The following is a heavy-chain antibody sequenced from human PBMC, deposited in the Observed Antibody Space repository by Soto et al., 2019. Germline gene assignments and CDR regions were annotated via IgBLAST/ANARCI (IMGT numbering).Heavy chain of an antibody. CDR1: GGTFSTYA. V-gene: IGHV1-69*01. Sequence: QVQLVQSGAEVKQPGSSVKVSCKTSGGTFSTYAIYWVRQAPGQGLEWMGAIIPLFGTADYAQKFQGRVTITADESTSTASMELSSLRSEDTAVYYCARHKGSYSSGYYYFDYWGQGTLVTVSS. CDR2: IIPLFGTA. D-gene: IGHD6-19*01. CDR3: ARHKGSYSSGYYYFDY. J-gene: IGHJ4*02.